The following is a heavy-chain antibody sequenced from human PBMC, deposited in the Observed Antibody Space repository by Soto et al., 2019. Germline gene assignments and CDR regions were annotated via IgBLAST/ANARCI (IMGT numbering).Heavy chain of an antibody. V-gene: IGHV1-2*02. Sequence: ASVKVSCKASGYTFTACYIHWVRQAPGQGLAWVGWINPNTGTTDYADNFQGRVTMTRDTSITTAYMELSRLTSDDTAVYYCARDCTVGVCHNNFAYWGQGTLVTVSS. CDR1: GYTFTACY. J-gene: IGHJ4*02. CDR3: ARDCTVGVCHNNFAY. CDR2: INPNTGTT. D-gene: IGHD2-8*02.